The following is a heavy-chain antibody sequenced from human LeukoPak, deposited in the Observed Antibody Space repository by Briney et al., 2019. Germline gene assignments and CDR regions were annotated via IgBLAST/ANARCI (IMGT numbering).Heavy chain of an antibody. V-gene: IGHV4-34*01. D-gene: IGHD3-3*01. CDR1: GFTFSNSA. CDR3: ARGVAHYDFWSGYYSNWFDP. CDR2: INHSGST. Sequence: GSLRLSCAASGFTFSNSAMSWIRQPPGKGLEWIGEINHSGSTNYNPSLKSRVTISVDTSKNQFSLKLSSVTAADTAVYYCARGVAHYDFWSGYYSNWFDPWGQGTLVTVSS. J-gene: IGHJ5*02.